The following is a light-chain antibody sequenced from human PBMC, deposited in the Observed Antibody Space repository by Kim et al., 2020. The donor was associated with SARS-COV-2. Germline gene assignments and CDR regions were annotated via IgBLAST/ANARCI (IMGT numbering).Light chain of an antibody. CDR2: GAS. CDR3: QQSHISPVT. CDR1: QNVGNF. V-gene: IGKV1-39*01. Sequence: DIQMTQSPSSLSASVGDRITIICRASQNVGNFLNWYLQRPGKGPRLLIFGASILQSGVPSRFSGSGSGTDFTLTISGLRPEDFGTYYCQQSHISPVTFGGGTKVDIK. J-gene: IGKJ4*01.